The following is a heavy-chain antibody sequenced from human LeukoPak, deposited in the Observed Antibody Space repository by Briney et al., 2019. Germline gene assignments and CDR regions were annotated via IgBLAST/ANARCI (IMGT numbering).Heavy chain of an antibody. CDR3: ARYDYNNYVGYYDR. Sequence: GGSLRLSCAASGFTLDDYGMSWVRQAPGKGLEWVSGIDRSGGTTDYADSVKGRFTISRDNAKNSLYLQMNSLRAEDTALYYCARYDYNNYVGYYDRWGQGTLVTVSS. CDR1: GFTLDDYG. D-gene: IGHD4-11*01. V-gene: IGHV3-20*04. J-gene: IGHJ4*02. CDR2: IDRSGGTT.